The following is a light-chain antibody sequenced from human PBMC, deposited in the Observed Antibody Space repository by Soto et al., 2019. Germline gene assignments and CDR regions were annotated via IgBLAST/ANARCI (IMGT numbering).Light chain of an antibody. CDR3: QQYHTYPVT. V-gene: IGKV1D-16*01. CDR2: AAS. Sequence: DLQMTQSPSSLSASIGDRVTITCRASEDIRSWLAWYQQKPEKAPKSLIYAASNLHSGVPSRFSGSGSGTDFTLTINNLQPEDFATYYCQQYHTYPVTFGQGTRLEI. J-gene: IGKJ5*01. CDR1: EDIRSW.